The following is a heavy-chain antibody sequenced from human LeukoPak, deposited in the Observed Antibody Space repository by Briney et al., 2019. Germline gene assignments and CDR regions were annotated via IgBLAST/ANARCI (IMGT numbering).Heavy chain of an antibody. CDR2: ISTSGSSR. Sequence: TGGSLRLSCAASGFTFSNSEMSWVRQAPGKGLEWVSYISTSGSSRFYADSVKGRFTVFRDNAKNSLYLQMNSLRAEDTAVYYCARGWQLGNWGQGTLVTVSS. J-gene: IGHJ4*02. D-gene: IGHD6-6*01. V-gene: IGHV3-48*03. CDR3: ARGWQLGN. CDR1: GFTFSNSE.